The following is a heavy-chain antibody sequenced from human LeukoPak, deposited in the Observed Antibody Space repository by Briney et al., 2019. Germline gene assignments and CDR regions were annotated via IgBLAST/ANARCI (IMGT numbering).Heavy chain of an antibody. CDR1: GFSFSSYD. D-gene: IGHD2-15*01. J-gene: IGHJ4*02. CDR3: AKSGGFGGSPYYDY. Sequence: PGGSLRLSCAASGFSFSSYDMCWVRQAPGKGLEWVSGISEGDGSTYYPGSVKGRFTISRDNSRNTLYLQMNSLRADDTAVYFCAKSGGFGGSPYYDYWGQGALVTVSS. V-gene: IGHV3-23*01. CDR2: ISEGDGST.